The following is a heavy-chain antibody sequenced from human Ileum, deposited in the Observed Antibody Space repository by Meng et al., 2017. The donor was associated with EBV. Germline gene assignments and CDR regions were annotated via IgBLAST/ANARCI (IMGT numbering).Heavy chain of an antibody. CDR2: VYHRGDT. CDR1: GDSISSDIW. V-gene: IGHV4-4*02. D-gene: IGHD1-7*01. CDR3: GRDQGRELINH. Sequence: VQLQESGPDMVKPSGTSSLTCTVSGDSISSDIWWRWVRQPPGKGLEWIGEVYHRGDTNYNPSLKSRVDISVDKSKNQFYLSLFSVTAADTAVYYCGRDQGRELINHWGQGTLVAVSS. J-gene: IGHJ4*02.